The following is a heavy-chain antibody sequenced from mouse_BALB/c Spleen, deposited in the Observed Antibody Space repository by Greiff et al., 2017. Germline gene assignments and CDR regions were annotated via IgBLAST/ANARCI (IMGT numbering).Heavy chain of an antibody. CDR2: ISNGGGST. V-gene: IGHV5-12-2*01. CDR3: ARHYYGSSPYYFDY. CDR1: GFTFSSYT. Sequence: EVMLVESGGGLVQPGGSLKLSCAASGFTFSSYTMSWVRQTPEKRLEWVAYISNGGGSTYYPDTVKGRFTISRDNAKNTLYLQMSSLKSEDTAMYYCARHYYGSSPYYFDYWGQGTTLTVSS. D-gene: IGHD1-1*01. J-gene: IGHJ2*01.